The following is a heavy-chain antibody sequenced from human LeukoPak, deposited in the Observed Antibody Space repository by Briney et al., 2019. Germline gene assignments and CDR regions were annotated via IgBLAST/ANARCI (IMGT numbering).Heavy chain of an antibody. J-gene: IGHJ4*02. CDR3: ARDYGELYY. CDR2: INGSGGST. D-gene: IGHD4-17*01. Sequence: PGGSLRLSCAASGFTCSSYAMSWVRQPPGKGLEWVSAINGSGGSTYRADSVKGRFTITRDNSKHPTYLQMNSLSAEDTAVYYCARDYGELYYWGQGTLVTVSS. CDR1: GFTCSSYA. V-gene: IGHV3-23*01.